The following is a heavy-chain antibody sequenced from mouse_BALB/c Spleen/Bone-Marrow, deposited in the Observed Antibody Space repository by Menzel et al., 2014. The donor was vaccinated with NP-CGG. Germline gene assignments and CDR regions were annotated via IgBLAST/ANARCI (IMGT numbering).Heavy chain of an antibody. J-gene: IGHJ3*01. CDR3: AGGNYRFAY. CDR2: IDPENGNT. Sequence: VQLKESGAELVRPGALVMLSCKASGFNIKDYYMHWVKTRPEQGLVWIGWIDPENGNTIYDPKFQGKASITADTSSNTAYLQHSSLTSEDTAVYYCAGGNYRFAYRGQGTLVTISA. D-gene: IGHD2-1*01. CDR1: GFNIKDYY. V-gene: IGHV14-1*02.